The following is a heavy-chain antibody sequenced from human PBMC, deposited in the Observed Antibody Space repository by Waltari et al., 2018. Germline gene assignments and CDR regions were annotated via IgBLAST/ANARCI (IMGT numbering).Heavy chain of an antibody. Sequence: VKLVESAGAAVETGWCMEISCRAAGFPVSAFASPGVRQAHGKVLEWVGRIRSKINSDATAYGASVNGRFTISRDDSKNTAYLQMNSLRTEDTAVYYCARRNGDSSNYGMDVWGQGTTVTVSS. J-gene: IGHJ6*02. D-gene: IGHD4-17*01. CDR3: ARRNGDSSNYGMDV. CDR1: GFPVSAFA. V-gene: IGHV3-73*01. CDR2: IRSKINSDAT.